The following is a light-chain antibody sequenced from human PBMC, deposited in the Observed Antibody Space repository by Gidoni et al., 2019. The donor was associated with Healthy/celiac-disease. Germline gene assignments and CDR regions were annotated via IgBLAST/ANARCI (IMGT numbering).Light chain of an antibody. V-gene: IGLV4-69*01. CDR2: LNSDGSH. Sequence: QLVLTQSPSASASLVSPVKLTCTLSSGHSSYAIAWHQQQPEKGPRYLMKLNSDGSHSKGDGIPDRFSGSSSGAERYLTISSLQSEDEADYYCQTWGTPWVFGGGTKLTVL. CDR3: QTWGTPWV. CDR1: SGHSSYA. J-gene: IGLJ3*02.